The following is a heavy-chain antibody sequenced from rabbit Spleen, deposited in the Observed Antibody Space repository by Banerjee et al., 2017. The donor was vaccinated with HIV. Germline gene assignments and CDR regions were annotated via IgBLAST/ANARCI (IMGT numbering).Heavy chain of an antibody. V-gene: IGHV1S45*01. Sequence: LEESGGGLVKPEGSLTLTCKASGFSFSDRDVMCWVRQAPGKGLQWIACINTDTGKAVYATWAKGRFTISRTSSTTVTLQMTSLTAADTATHFCARDLGSVVGWNFKLWGPGTLVTVS. J-gene: IGHJ4*01. CDR3: ARDLGSVVGWNFKL. D-gene: IGHD1-1*01. CDR1: GFSFSDRDV. CDR2: INTDTGKA.